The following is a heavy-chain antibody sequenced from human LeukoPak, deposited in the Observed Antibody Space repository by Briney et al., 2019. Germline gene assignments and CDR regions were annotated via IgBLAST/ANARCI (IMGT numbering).Heavy chain of an antibody. V-gene: IGHV4-34*01. J-gene: IGHJ4*02. CDR1: GVSFSTYY. D-gene: IGHD4-17*01. CDR2: VNHSGYT. CDR3: ARQLYGSDY. Sequence: PSETLSLTCDVSGVSFSTYYWSWIRQSPEKGLEWIGEVNHSGYTNYNPSLKGRVTISVDTSKNQFSLKLSSVTAADTAVYYCARQLYGSDYWGQGTLVTVSS.